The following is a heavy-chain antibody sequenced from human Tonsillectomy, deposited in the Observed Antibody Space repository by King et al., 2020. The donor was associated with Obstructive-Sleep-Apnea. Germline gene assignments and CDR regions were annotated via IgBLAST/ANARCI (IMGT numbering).Heavy chain of an antibody. CDR1: GFSFSTYG. D-gene: IGHD5-24*01. Sequence: VQLVESGGGVVQPGRSLRLSCAASGFSFSTYGMHWVRQAPGKGLGWVAVISYDGGNKYYADSVKGRFTISRDNSKSTLYLQMSTLRAEETAVYYCAKDGGDMATTFHSWGQGTLVTVSS. J-gene: IGHJ4*02. V-gene: IGHV3-30*18. CDR3: AKDGGDMATTFHS. CDR2: ISYDGGNK.